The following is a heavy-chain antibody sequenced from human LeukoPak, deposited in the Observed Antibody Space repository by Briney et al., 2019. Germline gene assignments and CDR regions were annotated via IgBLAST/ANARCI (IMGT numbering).Heavy chain of an antibody. J-gene: IGHJ4*02. CDR2: IKEDGSEK. D-gene: IGHD3-3*02. CDR1: GFTFNSYA. Sequence: GGSLRLSCTASGFTFNSYAMSWVRQAPGKGLEWVANIKEDGSEKYCVDSVKGRFTISRDNAKNSLYLQMDSLRAEDTAVYYCARDSQHLNFDHWGQGTLVTVSS. CDR3: ARDSQHLNFDH. V-gene: IGHV3-7*01.